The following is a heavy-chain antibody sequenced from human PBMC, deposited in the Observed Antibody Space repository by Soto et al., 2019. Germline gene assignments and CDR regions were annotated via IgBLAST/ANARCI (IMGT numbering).Heavy chain of an antibody. V-gene: IGHV1-2*04. CDR2: INPNGGGT. CDR1: GYTFTGYY. CDR3: ARDSSPSRTLVMDV. J-gene: IGHJ6*03. Sequence: ASVKVSCRASGYTFTGYYMHWVRQAPGQGLEWMGWINPNGGGTNYAQKFQGWVTMTRDTSISTAYMELSRLGSDDTAVYYCARDSSPSRTLVMDVWGKGTTVTVSS. D-gene: IGHD2-2*01.